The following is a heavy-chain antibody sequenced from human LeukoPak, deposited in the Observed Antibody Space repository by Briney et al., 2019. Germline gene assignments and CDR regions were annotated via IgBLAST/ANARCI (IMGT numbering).Heavy chain of an antibody. CDR3: ARDGGYNYGPFDC. D-gene: IGHD5-18*01. Sequence: SETLSLTCTVPDGSITSADHYWSWIRQHPGKGLEWIGTISHTGITYYNPSLKSRLTISGDTSKHQFSLNLGCATAADTAVYYCARDGGYNYGPFDCWGQGTLVTVSS. CDR2: ISHTGIT. CDR1: DGSITSADHY. V-gene: IGHV4-31*03. J-gene: IGHJ4*02.